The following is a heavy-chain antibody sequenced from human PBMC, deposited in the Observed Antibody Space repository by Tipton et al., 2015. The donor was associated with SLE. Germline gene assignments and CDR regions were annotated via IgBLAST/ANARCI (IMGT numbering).Heavy chain of an antibody. CDR3: ARTLGAIAHTVHDAFDI. D-gene: IGHD1-26*01. CDR1: GVFIPKHY. CDR2: IRYSGIT. V-gene: IGHV4-59*11. Sequence: TLSLTCTVSGVFIPKHYWNWIRQPPGKGLEWIGYIRYSGITHYNPSLKSRVTMSVDMSKNQFSLRLTSVTAADTAVYYCARTLGAIAHTVHDAFDIWGQGKMVTVTS. J-gene: IGHJ3*02.